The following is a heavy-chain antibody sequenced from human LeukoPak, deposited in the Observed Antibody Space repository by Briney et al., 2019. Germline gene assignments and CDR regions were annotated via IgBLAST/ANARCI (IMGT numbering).Heavy chain of an antibody. V-gene: IGHV4-30-4*01. D-gene: IGHD5-18*01. J-gene: IGHJ6*03. CDR3: ARRMGYNYGVYHYYYMDV. Sequence: PSQTLSLTCTVSGGSISSGDYYWSWIRQPPGKGLEWIGYIYYSGSTYYNPSLKSRVTISVDTSKNQFSLNLSSVTAADTAVYYCARRMGYNYGVYHYYYMDVWGNGTTVTVCS. CDR1: GGSISSGDYY. CDR2: IYYSGST.